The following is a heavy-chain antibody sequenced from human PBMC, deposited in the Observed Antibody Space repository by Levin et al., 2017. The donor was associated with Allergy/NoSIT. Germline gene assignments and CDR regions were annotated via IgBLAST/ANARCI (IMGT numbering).Heavy chain of an antibody. J-gene: IGHJ4*02. D-gene: IGHD3-10*01. Sequence: GGSLRLSCAASGFTFRNYGMHWVRQAPGKGLEWVAFIWYDGSDKYYADSVKGRFTISRDNSKNTLYLQMNSLRAEDTAVYYCARDQRWFGSSIAYSFDYWGQGTLVTVSS. V-gene: IGHV3-33*01. CDR1: GFTFRNYG. CDR2: IWYDGSDK. CDR3: ARDQRWFGSSIAYSFDY.